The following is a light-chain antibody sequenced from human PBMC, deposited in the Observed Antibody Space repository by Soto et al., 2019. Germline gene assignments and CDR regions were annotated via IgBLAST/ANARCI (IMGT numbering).Light chain of an antibody. CDR2: DNN. CDR1: SSDIGNNY. CDR3: GTWDSSLSAGV. V-gene: IGLV1-51*01. Sequence: QSVLTQPPSVSAAPGQKVTICCYGSSSDIGNNYVSWYQQLPGTAPKLLIYDNNKRPSGIPDRFSGSKSGTSATLGITGLQTGDEADYYCGTWDSSLSAGVFGGGTKLTVL. J-gene: IGLJ2*01.